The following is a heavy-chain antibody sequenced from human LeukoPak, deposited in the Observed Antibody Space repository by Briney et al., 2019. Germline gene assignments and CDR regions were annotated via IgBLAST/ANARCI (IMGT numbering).Heavy chain of an antibody. CDR2: IRYDGNKK. J-gene: IGHJ4*02. V-gene: IGHV3-30*02. CDR3: ARGVRGSSWLSFDY. D-gene: IGHD6-13*01. Sequence: GGSLRLSCAASGFTFSTYGMLWVRQAPGKGLEWVAFIRYDGNKKFYADSVKGRFTISRDNSKNTLYLQMNSLRAEDTAVYYCARGVRGSSWLSFDYWGQGTLVIVSS. CDR1: GFTFSTYG.